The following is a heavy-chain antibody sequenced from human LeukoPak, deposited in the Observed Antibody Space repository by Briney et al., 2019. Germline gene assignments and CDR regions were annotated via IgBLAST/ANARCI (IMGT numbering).Heavy chain of an antibody. CDR1: GGSFSGYY. Sequence: SETLSLTCAVYGGSFSGYYWSWIRQPPGKGLEWIGEINHSGSTNYNPSLKSRVTISVDTSKNQFSLKLSSVTAADTAVYYCARDRTTVVTGSYYYYYGMDVWGQGTTVTVSS. D-gene: IGHD4-23*01. V-gene: IGHV4-34*01. CDR3: ARDRTTVVTGSYYYYYGMDV. CDR2: INHSGST. J-gene: IGHJ6*02.